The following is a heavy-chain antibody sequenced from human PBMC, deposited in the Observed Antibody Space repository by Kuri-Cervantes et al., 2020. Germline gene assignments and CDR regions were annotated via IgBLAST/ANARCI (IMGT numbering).Heavy chain of an antibody. CDR1: GFTFSSYS. V-gene: IGHV3-49*04. CDR2: IRSNSYGGTT. J-gene: IGHJ6*03. CDR3: TRGEFHDFWSGLDYYYMDV. Sequence: GESLKISCAASGFTFSSYSMNWVRQAPEKGLEWVGFIRSNSYGGTTENAASVKGRITISRDDSKSIVYLQMNSLKIEDTGVYYCTRGEFHDFWSGLDYYYMDVWGKGTTVTVSS. D-gene: IGHD3-3*01.